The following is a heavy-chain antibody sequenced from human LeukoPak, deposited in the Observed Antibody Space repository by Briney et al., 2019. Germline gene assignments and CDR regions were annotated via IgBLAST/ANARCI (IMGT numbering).Heavy chain of an antibody. CDR3: SGGGGWLMDV. V-gene: IGHV3-7*01. CDR1: GFTFNAYW. D-gene: IGHD6-19*01. J-gene: IGHJ6*03. Sequence: GGSLRLSCAASGFTFNAYWMNWVRQAPGKGLEWVANIKKDGSETKYVVSLRGRFTISRDNAKSSLYLQIDTLTVEDTAVYYCSGGGGWLMDVWGKGTTVTVSS. CDR2: IKKDGSET.